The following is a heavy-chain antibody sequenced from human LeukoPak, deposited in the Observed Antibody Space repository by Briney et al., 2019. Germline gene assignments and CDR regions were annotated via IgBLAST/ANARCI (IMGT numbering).Heavy chain of an antibody. D-gene: IGHD4-17*01. J-gene: IGHJ4*02. V-gene: IGHV4-4*07. CDR2: IYTSGST. CDR1: GGSISSYY. Sequence: SETLSLTCTVSGGSISSYYWSWIRQPAGKGLEWIGRIYTSGSTNYNPSLKSRVTMSVDTSKNQFSLKLSSVTAADTAVYYCARSNVSGDYRGYYFDYWGQGTLVTVSS. CDR3: ARSNVSGDYRGYYFDY.